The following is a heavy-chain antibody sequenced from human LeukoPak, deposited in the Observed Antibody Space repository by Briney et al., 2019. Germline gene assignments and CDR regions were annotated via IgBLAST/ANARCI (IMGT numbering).Heavy chain of an antibody. V-gene: IGHV3-11*06. CDR1: GFTFSDYF. CDR3: ARTGYGYNYFDY. Sequence: GGSLRLSCAASGFTFSDYFMGWVRQAPGKGLEWVSSISSGSTYTYYADSVKGRFTISRDNAKNSLYLQMNSLRAEDTAVYYCARTGYGYNYFDYWGQGTLVTVSS. CDR2: ISSGSTYT. J-gene: IGHJ4*02. D-gene: IGHD3-16*01.